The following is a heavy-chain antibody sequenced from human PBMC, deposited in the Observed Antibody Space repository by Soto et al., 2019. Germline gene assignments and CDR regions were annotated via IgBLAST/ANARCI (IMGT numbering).Heavy chain of an antibody. CDR3: ARVGLWTGYYYGMDV. J-gene: IGHJ6*02. CDR1: GFTFSSYW. D-gene: IGHD5-18*01. CDR2: INSDGSST. Sequence: PGGSLRLSCAASGFTFSSYWMHWVRQAPGKGLVWVSRINSDGSSTSYADSVKGRFTISRDNAKNTLYLQMNSLRAEDTAVYYCARVGLWTGYYYGMDVWGQGTTVTVSS. V-gene: IGHV3-74*01.